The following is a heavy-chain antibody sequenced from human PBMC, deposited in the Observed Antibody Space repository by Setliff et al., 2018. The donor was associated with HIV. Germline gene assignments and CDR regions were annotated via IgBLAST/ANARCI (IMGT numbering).Heavy chain of an antibody. CDR3: ASFSGYIDWSTHNWFDP. Sequence: ASVKVSCKASGYTFRSYGINWVRQAPGQGLEWMGWINTNTGKPTYAQGFTGRYVFSLDTSVSAAYLQINSLKAEGSAVYYCASFSGYIDWSTHNWFDPWGQGTLVTVSS. D-gene: IGHD3-9*01. CDR2: INTNTGKP. CDR1: GYTFRSYG. J-gene: IGHJ5*02. V-gene: IGHV7-4-1*02.